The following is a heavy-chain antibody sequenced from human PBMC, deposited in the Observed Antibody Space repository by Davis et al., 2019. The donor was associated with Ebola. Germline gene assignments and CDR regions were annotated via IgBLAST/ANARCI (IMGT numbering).Heavy chain of an antibody. CDR2: IIPIFGTA. V-gene: IGHV1-69*13. D-gene: IGHD1-26*01. CDR1: GGTFSSYA. CDR3: ARVEGPKVGWFDP. J-gene: IGHJ5*02. Sequence: SVKVSCKASGGTFSSYAISWVRQAPGQGLEWMGGIIPIFGTANYAQKFQGRVTITADESTSTAYMELSSLRSEDTAVYYCARVEGPKVGWFDPWGQGTLVTVSS.